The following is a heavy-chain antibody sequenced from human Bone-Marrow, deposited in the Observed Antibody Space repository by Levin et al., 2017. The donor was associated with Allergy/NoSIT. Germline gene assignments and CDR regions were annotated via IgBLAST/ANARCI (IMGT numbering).Heavy chain of an antibody. V-gene: IGHV3-7*01. D-gene: IGHD5-12*01. CDR1: GFTFSSYW. Sequence: GGSLRLSCAASGFTFSSYWMSWVRQAPGKGLEWVANIKQDGSEKYYVDSVKGRFTISRDNAKNSLYLQMNSLRAEDTAVYYCARDLRYSGYDYDYFDYWGQGTLVTVSS. J-gene: IGHJ4*02. CDR2: IKQDGSEK. CDR3: ARDLRYSGYDYDYFDY.